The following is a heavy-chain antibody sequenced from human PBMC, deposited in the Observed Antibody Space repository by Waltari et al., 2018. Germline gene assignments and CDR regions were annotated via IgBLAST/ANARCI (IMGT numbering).Heavy chain of an antibody. CDR1: GFGFIDSA. V-gene: IGHV3-21*03. D-gene: IGHD3-10*01. CDR2: IGGGSRSYI. J-gene: IGHJ5*02. CDR3: TRDLYGSGGDWFDP. Sequence: ELQLVESGGGLVKPGGSLRLTCAASGFGFIDSALNWVRQAPGKGLEWVSSIGGGSRSYIFYADSVKGRFTVSRDNAKNSLYLQMNSLRAGDTAVYYCTRDLYGSGGDWFDPWGQGTLVTVSS.